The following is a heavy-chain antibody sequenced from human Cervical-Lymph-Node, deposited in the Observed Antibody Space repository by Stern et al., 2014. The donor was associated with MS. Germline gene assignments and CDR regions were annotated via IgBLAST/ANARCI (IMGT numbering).Heavy chain of an antibody. D-gene: IGHD6-6*01. J-gene: IGHJ3*02. CDR1: GDSVSSNRAT. V-gene: IGHV6-1*01. CDR3: ARDVSSSPDAFDT. CDR2: TYHRTRWYY. Sequence: QVQLGQSGPGLVKPSQTLSLTCAISGDSVSSNRATWSWIRQSPSRGLEWLGRTYHRTRWYYDYAVSMKSRVTISPDTSKNQFSLWLNSVTPEDTAVYYCARDVSSSPDAFDTWGQGTTVTVSS.